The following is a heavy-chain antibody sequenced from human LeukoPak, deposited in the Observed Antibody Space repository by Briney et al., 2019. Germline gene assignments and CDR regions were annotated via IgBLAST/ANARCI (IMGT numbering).Heavy chain of an antibody. CDR3: TVDLGGLGKGEFDY. CDR1: GFTFSTYT. V-gene: IGHV3-48*04. Sequence: GGSLRLSCAASGFTFSTYTMNWVRQAPGKGLEWLSSISSSSRTIYYADSVKGRFTISRDNAESSLFLQMNSLKTEDTAVYYCTVDLGGLGKGEFDYWGQGTLVTVSS. J-gene: IGHJ4*02. CDR2: ISSSSRTI. D-gene: IGHD3-16*01.